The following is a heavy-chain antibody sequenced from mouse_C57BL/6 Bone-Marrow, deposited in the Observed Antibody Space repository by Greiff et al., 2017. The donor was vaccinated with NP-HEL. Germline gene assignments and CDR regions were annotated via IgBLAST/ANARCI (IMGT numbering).Heavy chain of an antibody. D-gene: IGHD1-1*01. J-gene: IGHJ4*01. CDR1: GYTFTSYT. Sequence: VKLVESGAELARPGASVKMSCKASGYTFTSYTMHWVKQRPGQGLEWIGYINPSSGYTKYNQKFKDKATLTADKSSSTAYMQLSSLTSEDSAVYYCASNGSFYAMDYWGQGTSVTVSS. CDR3: ASNGSFYAMDY. V-gene: IGHV1-4*01. CDR2: INPSSGYT.